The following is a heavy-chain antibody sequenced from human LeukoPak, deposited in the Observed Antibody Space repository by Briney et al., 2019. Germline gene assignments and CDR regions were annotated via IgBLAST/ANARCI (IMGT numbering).Heavy chain of an antibody. CDR2: INPNSGGT. Sequence: ASVKVSCKASGYTFTGYYMHWVRQAPGQGLEWMGWINPNSGGTNYAQKFQGRVTMTRDTSISTAYMELSRLRSEDTAVYYCARAFGWEQGNYYYYMDVWGKGTTVTVSS. D-gene: IGHD1-26*01. CDR1: GYTFTGYY. CDR3: ARAFGWEQGNYYYYMDV. J-gene: IGHJ6*03. V-gene: IGHV1-2*02.